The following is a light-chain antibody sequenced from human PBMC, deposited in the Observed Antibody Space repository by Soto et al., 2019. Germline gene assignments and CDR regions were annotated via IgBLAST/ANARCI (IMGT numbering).Light chain of an antibody. CDR1: QSISRS. Sequence: DIQMTQSPSTLSASVGDRVTITCRASQSISRSLAWYQQRPGKAPNLLIYKASNLETGVPSRFSGSGSGTEFTLTISSLQPDXFATYYCQEYSSYLFTFGPGTKLEIK. V-gene: IGKV1-5*03. CDR2: KAS. J-gene: IGKJ2*01. CDR3: QEYSSYLFT.